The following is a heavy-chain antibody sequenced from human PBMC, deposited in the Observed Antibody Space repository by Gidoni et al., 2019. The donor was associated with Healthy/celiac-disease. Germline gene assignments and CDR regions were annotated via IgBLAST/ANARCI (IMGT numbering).Heavy chain of an antibody. CDR3: ARERARQMGELRSPFDY. CDR1: GFTFSSYA. J-gene: IGHJ4*02. V-gene: IGHV3-64*01. CDR2: ISSNGGST. D-gene: IGHD1-26*01. Sequence: EVQLVESGGGLVQPGGSLRLSCAASGFTFSSYAMHWVRQAPGKGLEYVSAISSNGGSTYYANSVKGRFTISRDNSKNTLYLQMGSLRAEDMAVYYCARERARQMGELRSPFDYWGQGTLVTVSS.